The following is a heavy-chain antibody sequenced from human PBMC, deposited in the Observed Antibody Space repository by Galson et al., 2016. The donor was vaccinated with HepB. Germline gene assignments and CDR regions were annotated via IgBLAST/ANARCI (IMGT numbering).Heavy chain of an antibody. Sequence: PALVKPTQTLTLTCIFSGFSLSTTGVGVGWMRQPPEKTLEWLAHIYWDGDERYSPSPKSRLTITKDTSKNRVVLTMTNMDPVDTATYYCVHIVHSGSYYYFAYWGQGTLVTVSS. J-gene: IGHJ4*02. V-gene: IGHV2-5*02. CDR3: VHIVHSGSYYYFAY. CDR1: GFSLSTTGVG. CDR2: IYWDGDE. D-gene: IGHD1-26*01.